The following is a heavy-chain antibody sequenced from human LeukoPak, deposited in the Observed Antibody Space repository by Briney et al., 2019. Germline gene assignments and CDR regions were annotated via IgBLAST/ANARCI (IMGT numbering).Heavy chain of an antibody. CDR1: GFTFSSYA. CDR3: AKDLGGYCSGGSCRPGGFDY. CDR2: ISGSGGST. Sequence: GGSLRLSCAASGFTFSSYAMSWVRQAPGKGLEWGSAISGSGGSTYYADSVKGRFTISRDNSKNTLYLQMNSLRAEDTAVYYCAKDLGGYCSGGSCRPGGFDYWGQGTLVTVSS. J-gene: IGHJ4*02. V-gene: IGHV3-23*01. D-gene: IGHD2-15*01.